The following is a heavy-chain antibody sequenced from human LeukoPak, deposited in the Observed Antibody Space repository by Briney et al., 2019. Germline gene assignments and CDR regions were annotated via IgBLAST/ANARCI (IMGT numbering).Heavy chain of an antibody. CDR3: ARHDWFDP. Sequence: GGSLRLSCATSGFTFTTFWMHWVRQAPGKGLVWVSRINHDGSSTNYADSVKGRFTISRDNAKNTVYLQMNSLRAEDTAVYYCARHDWFDPWGQGTLVTVSS. D-gene: IGHD3-3*01. CDR2: INHDGSST. CDR1: GFTFTTFW. J-gene: IGHJ5*02. V-gene: IGHV3-74*01.